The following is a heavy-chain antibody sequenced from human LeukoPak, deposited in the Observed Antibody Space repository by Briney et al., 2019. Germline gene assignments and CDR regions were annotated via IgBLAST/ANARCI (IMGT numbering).Heavy chain of an antibody. CDR2: ISSSGSTI. CDR1: GLTFSSYE. V-gene: IGHV3-48*03. J-gene: IGHJ6*02. Sequence: PGGSLRLSCAASGLTFSSYEMNSVRQAPGKGLEWVSYISSSGSTIYYADAVKGRFTISRDNAKNSLYLQMNSLRAEDTAVYYCARDDGSGTTHYYYGMDVWGQGTTVTVSS. D-gene: IGHD1-26*01. CDR3: ARDDGSGTTHYYYGMDV.